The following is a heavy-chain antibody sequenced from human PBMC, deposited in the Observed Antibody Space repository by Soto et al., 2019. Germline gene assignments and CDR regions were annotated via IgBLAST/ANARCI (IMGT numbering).Heavy chain of an antibody. D-gene: IGHD1-26*01. CDR2: IYYSGST. J-gene: IGHJ6*02. V-gene: IGHV4-39*01. CDR3: ARQEHLRAYYGMDV. Sequence: QLQLQESGPGLVKPSESLSLTCTVSGCSISSSSYYWGWIRQPPGKWLEGIGGIYYSGSTYYNPYLKTRVTISIDTSKNQISLRLSSVTAAGTAEYYCARQEHLRAYYGMDVWCQGATVTVSS. CDR1: GCSISSSSYY.